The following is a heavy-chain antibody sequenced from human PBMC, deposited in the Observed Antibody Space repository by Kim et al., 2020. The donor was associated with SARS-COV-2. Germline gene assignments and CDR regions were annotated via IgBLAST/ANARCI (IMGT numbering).Heavy chain of an antibody. Sequence: GSTNYIPSLKSRGTISVDTSKNQFSLKLSSVTEADTAGYYGASYYGGKGYWGQGTLVTVSS. J-gene: IGHJ4*02. CDR3: ASYYGGKGY. CDR2: GST. V-gene: IGHV4-59*10. D-gene: IGHD4-17*01.